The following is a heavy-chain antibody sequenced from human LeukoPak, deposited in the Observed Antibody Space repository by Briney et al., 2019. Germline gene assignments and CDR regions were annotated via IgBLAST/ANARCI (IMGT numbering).Heavy chain of an antibody. CDR3: ARGPPMFTP. CDR1: GFTFRSDW. J-gene: IGHJ5*02. V-gene: IGHV3-48*02. Sequence: GGSLRLSCAASGFTFRSDWMSWVRQAPGKGLEWVSYISISSDTIYYADSVKGRFTISRDNAKNSLYLQMNSLRDDDTAVYYCARGPPMFTPWGQGTLVTVSS. D-gene: IGHD3-10*01. CDR2: ISISSDTI.